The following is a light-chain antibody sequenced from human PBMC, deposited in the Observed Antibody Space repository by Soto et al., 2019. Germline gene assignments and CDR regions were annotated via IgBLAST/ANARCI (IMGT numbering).Light chain of an antibody. CDR2: WAS. V-gene: IGKV4-1*01. CDR1: QSVLYSSNNNNY. Sequence: DIVMTQSPDSLAVSLGERATINCKSSQSVLYSSNNNNYLAWYQQKPGQPPNLLIYWASTRESGVPDRFSGSGSGTDFTLTISSLQAEDVAVYYCQQYSSNPLTFGGGTKVEIK. J-gene: IGKJ4*01. CDR3: QQYSSNPLT.